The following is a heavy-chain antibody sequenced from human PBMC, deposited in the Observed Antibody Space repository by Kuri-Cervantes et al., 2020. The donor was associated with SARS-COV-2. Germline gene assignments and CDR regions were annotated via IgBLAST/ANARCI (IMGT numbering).Heavy chain of an antibody. CDR3: AKGPQRRFFGARARAY. Sequence: LSLTCAASGFTFSSYAMHWVRQAPGKGLEWVAVISYDGSNKYYADSVKGRFTISRDNSKNTLYLQMNSLRAEDTAVYYCAKGPQRRFFGARARAYWGQGTLVTVSS. D-gene: IGHD1-1*01. J-gene: IGHJ4*02. CDR2: ISYDGSNK. V-gene: IGHV3-30-3*01. CDR1: GFTFSSYA.